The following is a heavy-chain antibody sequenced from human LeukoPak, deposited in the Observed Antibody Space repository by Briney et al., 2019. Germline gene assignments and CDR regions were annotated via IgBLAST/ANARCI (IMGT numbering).Heavy chain of an antibody. D-gene: IGHD3-22*01. Sequence: SETLSLTCAAPGGSISSSNWWSWVRQPPGKGLDWIGEIYHSGSTHYNPSLKSRVTISVGKSKNQFSLKLRSVTAADTAVYYCAREARSGYYDSSGTYVYWGQGTLVTVSS. CDR2: IYHSGST. V-gene: IGHV4-4*02. CDR1: GGSISSSNW. J-gene: IGHJ4*02. CDR3: AREARSGYYDSSGTYVY.